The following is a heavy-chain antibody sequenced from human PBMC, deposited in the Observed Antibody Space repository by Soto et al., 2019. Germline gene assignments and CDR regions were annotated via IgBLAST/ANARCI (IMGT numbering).Heavy chain of an antibody. D-gene: IGHD6-13*01. CDR3: AREKGIAAAGPFDY. CDR2: INPNSGGT. CDR1: GYTFTGYY. Sequence: ASVKVSCKASGYTFTGYYMHWVRQAPGQGLEWMGWINPNSGGTNYAQKFQGWVTMTRDTSISTAYMELSRLRSDDTAVYYCAREKGIAAAGPFDYWGQGTLVTVSS. J-gene: IGHJ4*02. V-gene: IGHV1-2*04.